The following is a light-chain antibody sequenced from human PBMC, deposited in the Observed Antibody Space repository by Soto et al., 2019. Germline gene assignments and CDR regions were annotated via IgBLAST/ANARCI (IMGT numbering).Light chain of an antibody. CDR3: QQYNNWPLT. CDR1: QSVSTN. Sequence: EIVMTQSPATLSVSPGERATLSCRASQSVSTNLAWYQQEPGQAPRLLIYGASTRATGIAARFSGSGSGTEFTLTISRLQSEDCAVYYCQQYNNWPLTFGGGTKVEIK. J-gene: IGKJ4*01. CDR2: GAS. V-gene: IGKV3-15*01.